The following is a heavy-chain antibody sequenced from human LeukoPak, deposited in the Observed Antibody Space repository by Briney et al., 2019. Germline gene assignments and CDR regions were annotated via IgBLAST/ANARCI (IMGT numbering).Heavy chain of an antibody. CDR2: IWYDGSNK. Sequence: GGSLRLSCVASGFSFGKYWMSWVRQAPGKGLEWVAVIWYDGSNKYYADSVKGRFTISRDNSKNTLYLQMNSLRAEDTAVYYCAREDIVLMVSYYYYGMDVWGQGTTVTVSS. V-gene: IGHV3-33*07. CDR3: AREDIVLMVSYYYYGMDV. J-gene: IGHJ6*02. D-gene: IGHD2-8*01. CDR1: GFSFGKYW.